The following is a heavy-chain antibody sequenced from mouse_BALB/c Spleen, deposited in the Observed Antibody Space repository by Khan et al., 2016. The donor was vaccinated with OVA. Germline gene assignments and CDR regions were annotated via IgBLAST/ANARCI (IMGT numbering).Heavy chain of an antibody. Sequence: QVQLKESGPGLVAPSQSLSITCTVSGLSLTNYGISWIRQPPGKGLEWLGVIWGDGSTNYHSAFISRLSINKDNSKSHVFLKLNSLQTDDTATYYCAIIYYGYDWLTYWGQGTLVTVSA. V-gene: IGHV2-3*01. CDR3: AIIYYGYDWLTY. D-gene: IGHD2-2*01. CDR2: IWGDGST. CDR1: GLSLTNYG. J-gene: IGHJ3*01.